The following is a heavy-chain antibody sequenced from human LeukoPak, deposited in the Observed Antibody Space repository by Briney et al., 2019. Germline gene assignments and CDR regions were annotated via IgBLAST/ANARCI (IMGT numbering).Heavy chain of an antibody. CDR3: ARDVRSYSGYDVWFPLDY. V-gene: IGHV4-39*07. CDR2: IYYSGST. CDR1: GGSISSSSYY. J-gene: IGHJ4*02. Sequence: SETLSLTCTVSGGSISSSSYYWGWIRQPPGKGLEWIGSIYYSGSTYYNPSLKSRVTISVDTSKNQFSLKLSSVTAADTAVYYCARDVRSYSGYDVWFPLDYWGQGTLVTVSS. D-gene: IGHD5-12*01.